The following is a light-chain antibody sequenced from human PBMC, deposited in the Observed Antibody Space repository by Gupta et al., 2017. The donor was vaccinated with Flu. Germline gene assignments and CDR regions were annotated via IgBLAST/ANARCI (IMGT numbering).Light chain of an antibody. J-gene: IGKJ5*01. CDR3: QQNDDLPLT. CDR1: HDINYD. Sequence: PPSLCASVGDRVTITCQASHDINYDLNWYQQKPGRAPNLLIYDASNLEAGVPSRCSGSGSGTDFTLTITSLQPEDIATYYCQQNDDLPLTFGQGTQVDIK. V-gene: IGKV1-33*01. CDR2: DAS.